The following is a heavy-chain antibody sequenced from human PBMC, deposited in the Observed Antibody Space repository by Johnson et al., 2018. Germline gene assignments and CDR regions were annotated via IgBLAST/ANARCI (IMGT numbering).Heavy chain of an antibody. CDR2: ISSSGRTI. V-gene: IGHV3-11*01. CDR3: ARISGGGPYWDYYYGMDV. J-gene: IGHJ6*02. Sequence: QVQLVETGGGLVKPGGSLRLSCAASGFNFSDYYLTWIRQAPGKGLEWVSYISSSGRTIYYADSVKGRFTISRDNAKNSLYLQMNSLRAEDTAGNFCARISGGGPYWDYYYGMDVWGQGTTVTVSS. D-gene: IGHD2-8*02. CDR1: GFNFSDYY.